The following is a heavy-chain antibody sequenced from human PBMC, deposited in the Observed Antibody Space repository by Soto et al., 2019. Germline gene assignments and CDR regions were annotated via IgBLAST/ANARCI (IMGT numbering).Heavy chain of an antibody. CDR3: ARVGRSSGSLGY. V-gene: IGHV3-7*01. D-gene: IGHD6-19*01. J-gene: IGHJ4*02. CDR1: GFTFSSYW. Sequence: EVQLVESGGGLVQPGGSLRLSCAASGFTFSSYWVTWVRQAPGKGLEWVANIKQDGIEKYYVDSVKGRFTISRDNAKNSLYLQMNSLRAEDTAVYYCARVGRSSGSLGYWGQGTLVTVSS. CDR2: IKQDGIEK.